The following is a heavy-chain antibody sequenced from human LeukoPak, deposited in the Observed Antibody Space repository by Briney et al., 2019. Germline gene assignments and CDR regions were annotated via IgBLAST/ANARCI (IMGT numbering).Heavy chain of an antibody. CDR1: GGSLSSTSYY. J-gene: IGHJ6*03. D-gene: IGHD3-22*01. CDR3: ARNSTDYSDNSGYRYYYYYMDV. CDR2: MYYSGST. V-gene: IGHV4-39*01. Sequence: SETLSLTCTVSGGSLSSTSYYWGWLRQPPGKGLEWIVTMYYSGSTYYNPSLKSRVTISVDRTKNQFSLKVSSVTAADTAVYYCARNSTDYSDNSGYRYYYYYMDVWGKGTTVTVSS.